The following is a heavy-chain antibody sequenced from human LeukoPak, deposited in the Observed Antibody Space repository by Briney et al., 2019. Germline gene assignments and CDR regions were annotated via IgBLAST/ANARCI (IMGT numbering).Heavy chain of an antibody. D-gene: IGHD5-12*01. CDR1: GYTFTSYD. Sequence: ASVKVSCKASGYTFTSYDINWVRQATGQGLEWMGWMNPNSGNTGYAQKFQGRVTITRNTSISTAYMELSSLRSEDTAVYYCASDSSYDGYYYMDVWGKGTTVTVSS. J-gene: IGHJ6*03. V-gene: IGHV1-8*03. CDR3: ASDSSYDGYYYMDV. CDR2: MNPNSGNT.